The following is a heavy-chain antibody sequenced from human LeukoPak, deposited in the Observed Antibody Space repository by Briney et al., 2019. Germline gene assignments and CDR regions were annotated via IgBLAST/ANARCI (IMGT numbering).Heavy chain of an antibody. CDR3: ARDGGIAAAGSYFDY. CDR2: IYHSGST. CDR1: GGSLSSSNW. V-gene: IGHV4-4*02. Sequence: SETLSLPCAVSGGSLSSSNWRSWVGQPPGNGLEWVGEIYHSGSTNYNPSLKSRVTISVDKSKNQFSLKLGSVTAADTAVYYWARDGGIAAAGSYFDYWGQGTLVTVSS. J-gene: IGHJ4*02. D-gene: IGHD6-13*01.